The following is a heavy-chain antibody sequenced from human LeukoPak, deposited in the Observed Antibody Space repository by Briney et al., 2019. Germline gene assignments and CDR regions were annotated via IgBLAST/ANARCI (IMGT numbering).Heavy chain of an antibody. CDR2: ISYDGSSK. Sequence: GGSLRLSCAASGFTFSSYAMHWVRQAPGKGLEWVAVISYDGSSKYYADSVKGRFTISRDNSKNTLYLQMNSLRAEDTAVYYCAREKGYYDSSGYCLDYWAREPWSPSPQ. CDR1: GFTFSSYA. D-gene: IGHD3-22*01. CDR3: AREKGYYDSSGYCLDY. J-gene: IGHJ4*02. V-gene: IGHV3-30-3*01.